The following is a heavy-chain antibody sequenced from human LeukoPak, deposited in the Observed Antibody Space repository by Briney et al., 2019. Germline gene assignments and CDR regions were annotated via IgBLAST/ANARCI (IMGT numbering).Heavy chain of an antibody. CDR1: GYTFTNYD. CDR2: INTNTGNP. V-gene: IGHV7-4-1*02. CDR3: ARGPWVY. Sequence: ASVKVSCKASGYTFTNYDINWVRQAPGQGLEWMGWINTNTGNPTYVQGFTGRFVFSLDTSVSTAYLQINSLKADDTAVYYCARGPWVYWGQGTPVTVSS. J-gene: IGHJ4*02.